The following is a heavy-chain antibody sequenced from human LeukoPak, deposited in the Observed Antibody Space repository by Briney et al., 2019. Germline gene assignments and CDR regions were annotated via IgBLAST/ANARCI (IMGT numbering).Heavy chain of an antibody. CDR1: GFTFSSYS. V-gene: IGHV3-30*18. Sequence: GGSLRLSCAASGFTFSSYSMNWVRQAPGKGLEWVAVISYDGSNKYYADSVKGRFTISRDNSKNTLYLQMNSLRAEDTAVYYCAKEPPYPAQRIAVAGTEVVSWGQGTLVTVSS. CDR2: ISYDGSNK. CDR3: AKEPPYPAQRIAVAGTEVVS. D-gene: IGHD6-19*01. J-gene: IGHJ5*02.